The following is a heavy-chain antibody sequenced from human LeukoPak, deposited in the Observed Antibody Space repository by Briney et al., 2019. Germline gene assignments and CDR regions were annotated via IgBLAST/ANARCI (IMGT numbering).Heavy chain of an antibody. Sequence: PSETLSLTCAVSGGSFSGYYWNWIRQSPGKGLEWIGEINHSGSTHYNPSLKSRVTISVDTSQKQFSLRLTSVTAADTAVYYCARGRYLTTSGGAAAGFLDYWGQGALVTVST. CDR3: ARGRYLTTSGGAAAGFLDY. J-gene: IGHJ4*02. V-gene: IGHV4-34*01. CDR2: INHSGST. D-gene: IGHD6-13*01. CDR1: GGSFSGYY.